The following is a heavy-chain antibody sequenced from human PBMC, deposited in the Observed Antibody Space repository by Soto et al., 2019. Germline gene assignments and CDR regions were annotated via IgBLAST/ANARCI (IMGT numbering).Heavy chain of an antibody. J-gene: IGHJ4*02. CDR2: ISGSSQTI. V-gene: IGHV3-48*02. CDR3: ARTLSWRRGPFDS. Sequence: EVQLVESGGGLIQPGGSLRLSCAASGFIFNTYCMNWVRQAPGKGLEWVSYISGSSQTIFYADSVRGRFTISRDNANNSTYLQMVSLRDEDTAVYYCARTLSWRRGPFDSWGQGTLVTVSS. D-gene: IGHD2-15*01. CDR1: GFIFNTYC.